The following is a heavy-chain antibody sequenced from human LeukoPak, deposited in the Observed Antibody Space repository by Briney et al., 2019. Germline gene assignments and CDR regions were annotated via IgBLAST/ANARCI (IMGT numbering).Heavy chain of an antibody. Sequence: SQTLSLTCTVSGASISSGSYYWSWIRQPAGEGLEWIGRIYTSGSTTYNPSLKSRVTISVDTSKNQFSLKVSSVTAADTAVYYCARYHSGYDDYWGQGTLVTVSS. V-gene: IGHV4-61*02. CDR3: ARYHSGYDDY. CDR2: IYTSGST. J-gene: IGHJ4*02. D-gene: IGHD5-12*01. CDR1: GASISSGSYY.